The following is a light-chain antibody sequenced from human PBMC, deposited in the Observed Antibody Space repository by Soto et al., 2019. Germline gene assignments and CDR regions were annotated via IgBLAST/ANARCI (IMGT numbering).Light chain of an antibody. V-gene: IGLV2-14*01. CDR2: DVS. Sequence: QSVLTQPASVSGSPGQSITISCTGTSSDVGGYNYVSWYQQHPGKASKLMIYDVSNRPSGVSNRFSGSKSGNPASLTISGLQAEDEADYYCSSYTRSSTRVFGGGTKLTVL. J-gene: IGLJ2*01. CDR3: SSYTRSSTRV. CDR1: SSDVGGYNY.